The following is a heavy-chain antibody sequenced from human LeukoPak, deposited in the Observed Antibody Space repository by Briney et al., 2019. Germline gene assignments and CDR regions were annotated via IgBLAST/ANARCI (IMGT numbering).Heavy chain of an antibody. CDR1: GDSISSYY. V-gene: IGHV4-4*07. J-gene: IGHJ6*02. CDR2: IYTSGST. Sequence: NPSESLSLTCTVSGDSISSYYWSWIRQPAGKGLEWIGRIYTSGSTNYNPSLKSRVTMSVDTSKNQFSLKLSSVTAADTAVYYCARESPLYPLKGDILTGYLWTHYYYGMDVWGQGTTVTVSS. D-gene: IGHD3-9*01. CDR3: ARESPLYPLKGDILTGYLWTHYYYGMDV.